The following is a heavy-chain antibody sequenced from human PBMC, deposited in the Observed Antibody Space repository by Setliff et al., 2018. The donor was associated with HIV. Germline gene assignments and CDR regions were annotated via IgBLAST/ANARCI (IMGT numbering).Heavy chain of an antibody. D-gene: IGHD2-15*01. Sequence: GESLKISCKGVGYRFTSHWIAWVRQMPGKGLEWMGNIYPGDSETRYSPSFHGQVTFSADTTVDTAYLQWNTLKSSDTAMYYCARSLPRYSYLYYYFDVWAKGTTVTAP. V-gene: IGHV5-51*01. CDR2: IYPGDSET. CDR3: ARSLPRYSYLYYYFDV. CDR1: GYRFTSHW. J-gene: IGHJ6*03.